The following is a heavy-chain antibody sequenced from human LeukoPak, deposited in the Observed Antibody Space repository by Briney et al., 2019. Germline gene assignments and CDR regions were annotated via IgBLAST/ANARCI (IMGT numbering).Heavy chain of an antibody. CDR2: ISGSGGST. J-gene: IGHJ6*02. CDR1: GFTFSSYA. D-gene: IGHD2-21*02. Sequence: GGSLRLSCAASGFTFSSYAMSWVREAPGKGLEWGSGISGSGGSTYSAESVKGRFPISRDNSKNTLPLQMNSLRAEDTAVYSCPKDGVPSDFSSGMDAWGQGTPVT. V-gene: IGHV3-23*01. CDR3: PKDGVPSDFSSGMDA.